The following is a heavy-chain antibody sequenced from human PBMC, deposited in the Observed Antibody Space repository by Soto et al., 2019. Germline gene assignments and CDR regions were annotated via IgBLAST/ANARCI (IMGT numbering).Heavy chain of an antibody. V-gene: IGHV3-30*18. CDR1: GFTFSSYG. D-gene: IGHD2-21*01. CDR2: ISDDGSNN. Sequence: QVQLVESGGGVVQPGRSLRLSCAASGFTFSSYGMHWVRRAPGKGLERVAVISDDGSNNYYADSVKGRFTISRDNSQNTLYLQMDSLRAEDTAVYYCAKGGAPSRGCGADRCFGLLDNWGQGTLVTVSA. J-gene: IGHJ4*02. CDR3: AKGGAPSRGCGADRCFGLLDN.